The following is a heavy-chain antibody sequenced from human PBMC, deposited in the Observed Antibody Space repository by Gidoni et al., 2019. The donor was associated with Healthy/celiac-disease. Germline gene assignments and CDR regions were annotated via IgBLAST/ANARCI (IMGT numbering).Heavy chain of an antibody. V-gene: IGHV3-43D*03. CDR1: GFTFDDYA. CDR2: ISWDGGST. CDR3: AKNYYDILTGYYYYGMDV. D-gene: IGHD3-9*01. Sequence: EVQLVESGGVVVQPGGSLRLSCAASGFTFDDYAMHWVRQAPGKGLEWVSLISWDGGSTYYADSVKGRFTISRDNSKNSLYLQMNSLRAEDTALYYCAKNYYDILTGYYYYGMDVWGQGTTVTVSS. J-gene: IGHJ6*02.